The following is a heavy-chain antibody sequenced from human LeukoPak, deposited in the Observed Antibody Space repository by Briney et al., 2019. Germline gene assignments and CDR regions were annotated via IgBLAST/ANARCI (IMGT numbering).Heavy chain of an antibody. CDR1: GFTFSSYS. D-gene: IGHD3-16*01. CDR3: ARGRGVDRFDY. CDR2: ISSSSSYI. V-gene: IGHV3-21*01. J-gene: IGHJ4*02. Sequence: GGSLRLSCAASGFTFSSYSMNWVRQAPGKGLEWVSSISSSSSYIYYADSVKGRFTISRDNAKNSLYLQMNNLRAEDTAVYYCARGRGVDRFDYWGQGTLFTVSS.